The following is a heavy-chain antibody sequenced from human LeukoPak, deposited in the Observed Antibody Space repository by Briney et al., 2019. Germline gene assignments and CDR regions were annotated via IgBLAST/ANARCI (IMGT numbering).Heavy chain of an antibody. J-gene: IGHJ4*02. CDR1: GFTSSRYW. CDR3: AIVDCSVGSCYFDY. Sequence: PGGSLRLSCAASGFTSSRYWMHWVRQTPGKGLVWVSRINSDGSSTRYADSVKGRFTISRDNAKNTLDLQMSSLRAEDTAVYYCAIVDCSVGSCYFDYWGQGTLVTVSS. CDR2: INSDGSST. V-gene: IGHV3-74*01. D-gene: IGHD2-15*01.